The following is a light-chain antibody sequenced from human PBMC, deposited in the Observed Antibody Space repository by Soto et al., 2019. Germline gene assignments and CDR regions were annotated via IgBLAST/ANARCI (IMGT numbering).Light chain of an antibody. J-gene: IGKJ1*01. Sequence: EIVLTQSPGTLSFSPGERATLSCRASQSIDSGYLAWYQHKPGQPPSLLIYVPCSSATGIPGRFSGSGSGRDFILTISRLEPEDFAVYYCHQYGSSSWTFGPGTKVEVK. CDR1: QSIDSGY. V-gene: IGKV3-20*01. CDR2: VPC. CDR3: HQYGSSSWT.